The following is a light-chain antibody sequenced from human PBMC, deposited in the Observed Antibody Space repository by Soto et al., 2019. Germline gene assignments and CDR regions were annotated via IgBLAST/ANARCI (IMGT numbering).Light chain of an antibody. J-gene: IGLJ2*01. CDR2: GVS. CDR1: SSDDGRYNY. CDR3: SSYAGSSTLVI. Sequence: QSVLTQPASVSGSPGQWITISCTGTSSDDGRYNYVSWYQQHPGKAPKLMIYGVSNRPSGVSNRFSGSKSGNTASLTISGLQAEDEAEYYCSSYAGSSTLVIFGGGTKLTLL. V-gene: IGLV2-14*03.